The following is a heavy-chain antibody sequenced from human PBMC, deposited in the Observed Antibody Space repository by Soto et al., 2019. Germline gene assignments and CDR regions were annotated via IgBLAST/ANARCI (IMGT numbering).Heavy chain of an antibody. CDR1: GGTFSSYA. CDR3: ARRGRAAAADFDF. J-gene: IGHJ4*02. CDR2: IIPIFGTA. Sequence: SVKVSCKASGGTFSSYAISWVRQAPGQGLEWMGGIIPIFGTANYAQKFQGRVTITADESTSTAYMELSSLRSEDTAVYYCARRGRAAAADFDFWGQGTLVTVSS. V-gene: IGHV1-69*13. D-gene: IGHD2-15*01.